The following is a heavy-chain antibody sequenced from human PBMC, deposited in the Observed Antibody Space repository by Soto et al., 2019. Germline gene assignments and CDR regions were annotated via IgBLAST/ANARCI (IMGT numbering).Heavy chain of an antibody. CDR1: GFTCSSYS. CDR2: IISISXTX. Sequence: PWGPLRLSCAASGFTCSSYSMNWVRQAPGKVLEWVSYIISISXTXXXXXXXXXXXXXXIDXXNNXXXVXXXXXRAEDTAVYYCARDWNSNFVLDYWGQGX. J-gene: IGHJ4*02. V-gene: IGHV3-48*01. D-gene: IGHD4-4*01. CDR3: ARDWNSNFVLDY.